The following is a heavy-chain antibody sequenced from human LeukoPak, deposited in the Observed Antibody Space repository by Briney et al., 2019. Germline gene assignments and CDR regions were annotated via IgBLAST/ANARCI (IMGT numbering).Heavy chain of an antibody. CDR1: GGSISSYY. CDR3: ARDRSSHYGDYDFDY. CDR2: IYTSRST. Sequence: SETLSLTCTVSGGSISSYYWSWIRQPAGKGLEWIGRIYTSRSTNYNPSLKSRVSMSVDTSKNQFSLKLNSVTAADTAVYYCARDRSSHYGDYDFDYWGQGTLVTVSS. V-gene: IGHV4-4*07. D-gene: IGHD4-17*01. J-gene: IGHJ4*02.